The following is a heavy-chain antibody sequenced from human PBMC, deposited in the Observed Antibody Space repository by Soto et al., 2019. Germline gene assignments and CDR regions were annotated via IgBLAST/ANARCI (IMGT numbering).Heavy chain of an antibody. V-gene: IGHV4-59*01. CDR1: GDSISTYY. Sequence: QVQLQESGPGLVKPSETLSLTCTVSGDSISTYYWSWIRQPPGKGLEWMGYFHYSANTNYNPSLKSRITISVDTSKNQFSLKLTSVTAADTAVYYCAKTKEGGFDPWGQGIPVTVSS. CDR2: FHYSANT. J-gene: IGHJ5*02. D-gene: IGHD3-16*01. CDR3: AKTKEGGFDP.